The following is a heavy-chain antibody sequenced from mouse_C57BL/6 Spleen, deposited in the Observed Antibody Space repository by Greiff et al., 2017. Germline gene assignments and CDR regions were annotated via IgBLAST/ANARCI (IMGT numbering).Heavy chain of an antibody. CDR2: IYPVSGET. Sequence: LVESGAELASPGASVTLSCKASGYTFTDHIMNWVKKRPGQGLEWIGRIYPVSGETNYNQKFMGKATFSVDRSSSTGYMVLNSQTSEDPAVYYCGRGGSAFYGMAYWGQGTSVTVSS. D-gene: IGHD1-1*01. CDR3: GRGGSAFYGMAY. V-gene: IGHV1-11*01. J-gene: IGHJ4*01. CDR1: GYTFTDHI.